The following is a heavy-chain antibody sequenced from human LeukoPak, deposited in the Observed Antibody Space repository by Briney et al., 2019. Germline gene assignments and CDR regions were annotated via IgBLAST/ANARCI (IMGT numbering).Heavy chain of an antibody. Sequence: GGSLRLSCAASGFTFSSYAMHWVRQAPGKGLEWVAVISYDGSNKYYADSVKGRFTISRDNSKNTLYLQMNSLRAEDTAVYYCARDLEIAVAGTLDYWGQGTLSPSPQ. CDR3: ARDLEIAVAGTLDY. J-gene: IGHJ4*02. CDR1: GFTFSSYA. CDR2: ISYDGSNK. D-gene: IGHD6-19*01. V-gene: IGHV3-30-3*01.